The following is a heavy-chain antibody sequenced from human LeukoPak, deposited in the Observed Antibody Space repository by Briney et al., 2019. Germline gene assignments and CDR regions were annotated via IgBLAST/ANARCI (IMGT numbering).Heavy chain of an antibody. CDR3: ARIRIVGATVDY. D-gene: IGHD1-26*01. J-gene: IGHJ4*02. V-gene: IGHV4-38-2*01. Sequence: SETLSLTCAVSGYSISSGYYWGWIRQPPGKGLEWIGSIYHSGSTYYNPSLKSRVTISVDTSKNQFSLKLSSVTAADTAVYYCARIRIVGATVDYWGQGTQVTVSS. CDR1: GYSISSGYY. CDR2: IYHSGST.